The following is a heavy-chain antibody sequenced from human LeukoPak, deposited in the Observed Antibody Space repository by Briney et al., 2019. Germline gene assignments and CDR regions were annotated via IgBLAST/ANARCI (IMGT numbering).Heavy chain of an antibody. J-gene: IGHJ4*02. V-gene: IGHV3-21*01. D-gene: IGHD1-26*01. CDR3: ARVRSGSPALIGY. CDR1: GFTFSSYS. Sequence: GGSLRLSCAASGFTFSSYSMNWVRQAPGKGLEWVSSISSSSSYIYYADSVKGRFTISRDNAKNSLYLQMNSLRAEDTAVYYCARVRSGSPALIGYWDQGTLVTVSS. CDR2: ISSSSSYI.